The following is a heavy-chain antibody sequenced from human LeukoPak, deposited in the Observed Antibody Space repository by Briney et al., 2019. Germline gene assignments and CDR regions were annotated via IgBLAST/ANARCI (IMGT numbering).Heavy chain of an antibody. CDR2: INHSGST. CDR1: GGSFSGYY. Sequence: TSETLSLTCAVYGGSFSGYYWSWIRQPPGKGLEWIGEINHSGSTNYNPSLKSRVTISVDTSKNQFSLKLSSVTAADTAVYYCARLRSRSYYNHGMDVWGQGTTVTVSS. V-gene: IGHV4-34*01. CDR3: ARLRSRSYYNHGMDV. D-gene: IGHD3-10*01. J-gene: IGHJ6*02.